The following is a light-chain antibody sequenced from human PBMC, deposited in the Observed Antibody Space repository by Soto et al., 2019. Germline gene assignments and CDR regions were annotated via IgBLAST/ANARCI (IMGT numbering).Light chain of an antibody. CDR2: KAY. CDR3: QQYTGYSRT. J-gene: IGKJ1*01. Sequence: DIQMTQSPSTLSASVGDRVTITCRASQGVSSWLAWYQQKPGKAPKVLIYKAYSLESGVPSRFSGSGSGTEFTLTISSLQPDDFATYYCQQYTGYSRTFGQGTKVEIK. CDR1: QGVSSW. V-gene: IGKV1-5*03.